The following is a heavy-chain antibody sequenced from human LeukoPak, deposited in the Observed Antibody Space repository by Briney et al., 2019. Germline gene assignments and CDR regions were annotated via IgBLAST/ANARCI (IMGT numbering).Heavy chain of an antibody. J-gene: IGHJ4*02. CDR3: ARHGPSYSSGWYLPHYFDY. CDR2: IYYSGST. V-gene: IGHV4-59*08. D-gene: IGHD6-19*01. Sequence: SETLSLTCTVSGGSISSYYWSRIRQPPGKGLEWIGYIYYSGSTNYNPSLKSRVTISVDTSKNQFSLKLSSVTAADTAVYYCARHGPSYSSGWYLPHYFDYWGQGTLVTVSS. CDR1: GGSISSYY.